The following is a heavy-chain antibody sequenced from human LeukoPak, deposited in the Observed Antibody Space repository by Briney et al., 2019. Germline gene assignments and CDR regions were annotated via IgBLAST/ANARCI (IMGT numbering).Heavy chain of an antibody. J-gene: IGHJ4*02. CDR3: ARRSGLDY. CDR2: IKEDGSET. D-gene: IGHD2-8*02. CDR1: GFTFNTYW. Sequence: PGGSLRLSCAASGFTFNTYWMSWVRQAPGKGLEWVANIKEDGSETDYVDSVKGRFTISRDNAKNLLYLQMNSLRAEDTAVYYCARRSGLDYWGRGTLVTVSS. V-gene: IGHV3-7*01.